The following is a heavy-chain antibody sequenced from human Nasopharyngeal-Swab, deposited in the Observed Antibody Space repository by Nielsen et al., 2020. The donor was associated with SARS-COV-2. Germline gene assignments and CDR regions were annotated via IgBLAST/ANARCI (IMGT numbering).Heavy chain of an antibody. CDR1: GFTFSSYS. CDR3: ARGQAGYCSSTSCYPYYYYYYMDV. D-gene: IGHD2-2*01. J-gene: IGHJ6*03. V-gene: IGHV3-21*01. CDR2: ISSSNSYI. Sequence: GGSLRLSCAASGFTFSSYSMNWVRQAPGKGLEWVSSISSSNSYIYYADSVKGRFTISRDNAKNSLYLQMNSLRAEDTAVYYCARGQAGYCSSTSCYPYYYYYYMDVWGKGTTVTVS.